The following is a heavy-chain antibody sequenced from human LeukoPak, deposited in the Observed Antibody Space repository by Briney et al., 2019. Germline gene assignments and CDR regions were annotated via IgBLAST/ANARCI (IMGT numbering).Heavy chain of an antibody. CDR2: ITSGSSYI. CDR1: GFTFSSYN. V-gene: IGHV3-21*01. D-gene: IGHD5-18*01. CDR3: ARDLPRLWLREGEWY. J-gene: IGHJ4*02. Sequence: PGGSLRLFCAASGFTFSSYNMNWVRQAPGKGLEWVSSITSGSSYIYYADSVKGRVTISRDNAKNSLYLQMNSLRAEDTAVYYCARDLPRLWLREGEWYWGQGTLVTVSS.